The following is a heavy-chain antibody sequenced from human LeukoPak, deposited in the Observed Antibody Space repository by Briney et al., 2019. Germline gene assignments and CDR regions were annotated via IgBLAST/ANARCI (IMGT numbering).Heavy chain of an antibody. Sequence: PSQTLSLTXTVSGGSISSGDSYWSWIRQPPGKGLEWIGYIYYSGSTYYNPSLKSRVTISLDMSKNQFSLKLSSVTAADTAAYFCARDRGGYHVDYWGQGTLVTVSS. CDR1: GGSISSGDSY. V-gene: IGHV4-30-4*08. CDR2: IYYSGST. J-gene: IGHJ4*02. D-gene: IGHD5-24*01. CDR3: ARDRGGYHVDY.